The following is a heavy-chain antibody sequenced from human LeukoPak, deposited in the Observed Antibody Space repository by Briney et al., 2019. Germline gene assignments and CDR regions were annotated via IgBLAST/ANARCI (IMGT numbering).Heavy chain of an antibody. CDR2: ISSSSSTI. V-gene: IGHV3-48*01. D-gene: IGHD4-17*01. Sequence: PGGSLRLSCAASGFTFSNYWMHWVRQAPGKGLEWVSYISSSSSTIYYADSVKGRFTISRDNAKNSLYLQMNSLRAEDTAVYYCARDIVTVTTDTYYMDVWGKGTTVTVSS. CDR3: ARDIVTVTTDTYYMDV. CDR1: GFTFSNYW. J-gene: IGHJ6*03.